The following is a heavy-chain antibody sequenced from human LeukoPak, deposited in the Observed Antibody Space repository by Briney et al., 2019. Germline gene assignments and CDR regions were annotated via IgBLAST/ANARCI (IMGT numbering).Heavy chain of an antibody. CDR2: MNPNSGNT. Sequence: ASVKVSCKASGYTFTSYDINCVRQATGQGLEWMGWMNPNSGNTGYAQKFQGRVTMTRNTSISTAYMELSSLRSEDTAVYYCARGVDIVATLYFDYWGQGTLVTVSS. J-gene: IGHJ4*02. D-gene: IGHD5-12*01. V-gene: IGHV1-8*01. CDR1: GYTFTSYD. CDR3: ARGVDIVATLYFDY.